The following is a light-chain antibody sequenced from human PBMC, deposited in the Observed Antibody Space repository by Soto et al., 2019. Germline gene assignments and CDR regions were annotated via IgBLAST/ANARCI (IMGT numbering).Light chain of an antibody. CDR2: EVT. CDR3: SSYTTSFSGWV. J-gene: IGLJ3*02. V-gene: IGLV2-14*02. CDR1: NSDLGTYNL. Sequence: QSALTQPASVSGSPGQSITISCTGTNSDLGTYNLVSWYQQHPGKAPKTIIYEVTKRPSGVSNRFSGSKSGNTASLTISGLQADDEADYYCSSYTTSFSGWVFGGGTKLTVL.